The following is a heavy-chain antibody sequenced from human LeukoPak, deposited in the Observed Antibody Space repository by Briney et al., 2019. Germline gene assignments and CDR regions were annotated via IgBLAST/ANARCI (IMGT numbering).Heavy chain of an antibody. CDR2: ISYDGSNK. J-gene: IGHJ4*02. D-gene: IGHD5-24*01. CDR1: GFTFSSYA. Sequence: PGGSLRLSCAASGFTFSSYAMHWVRQAPGKGLEWVAVISYDGSNKYYADSVKGRFTISRDNSKNTLYLQMNSLRAEDTAVYYCARVEMATIDYWGQGTLVTVSS. CDR3: ARVEMATIDY. V-gene: IGHV3-30*14.